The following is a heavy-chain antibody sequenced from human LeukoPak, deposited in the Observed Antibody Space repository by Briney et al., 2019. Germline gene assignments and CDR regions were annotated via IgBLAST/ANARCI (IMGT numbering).Heavy chain of an antibody. Sequence: PSETLSLTCTVSGGSISSGGYYWSWIRQHPGKGLECIGYIYYSGSNYYNPSLKRRVTISVDTSKNHFSLKLSSVTAADTAVYYCARVRGCSGVNCHYYFDYWGQGTLVTVSS. CDR3: ARVRGCSGVNCHYYFDY. V-gene: IGHV4-31*03. D-gene: IGHD2-15*01. CDR2: IYYSGSN. J-gene: IGHJ4*02. CDR1: GGSISSGGYY.